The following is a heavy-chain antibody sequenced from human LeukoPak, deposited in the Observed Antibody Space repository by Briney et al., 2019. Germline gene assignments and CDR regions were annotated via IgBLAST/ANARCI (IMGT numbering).Heavy chain of an antibody. CDR3: ARQTGYSSGWSYFDY. D-gene: IGHD6-19*01. CDR1: GYYFPTFW. Sequence: GESLKISCKASGYYFPTFWIGWVRQMPGKGLEWMGIIYPGDSDTRYSPSFQGQVTISADKSISTAYLQWSSLKASDTAMYYCARQTGYSSGWSYFDYWGQGTLVTVSS. CDR2: IYPGDSDT. V-gene: IGHV5-51*01. J-gene: IGHJ4*02.